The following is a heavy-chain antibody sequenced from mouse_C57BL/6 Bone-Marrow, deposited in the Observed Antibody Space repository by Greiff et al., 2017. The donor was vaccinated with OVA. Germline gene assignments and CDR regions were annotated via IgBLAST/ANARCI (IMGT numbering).Heavy chain of an antibody. CDR2: ISYSGST. Sequence: VQLQQSGPGLAKPSQTLSLTCSVTGYSITSDYWNWIRKFPGNKLEYMGYISYSGSTYYYPSLKSRISITRDTSTNQYYLQLNSVTTEDTATYYGASSLLLGYAMDYWGQGTSVTVSS. J-gene: IGHJ4*01. D-gene: IGHD1-1*01. V-gene: IGHV3-8*01. CDR3: ASSLLLGYAMDY. CDR1: GYSITSDY.